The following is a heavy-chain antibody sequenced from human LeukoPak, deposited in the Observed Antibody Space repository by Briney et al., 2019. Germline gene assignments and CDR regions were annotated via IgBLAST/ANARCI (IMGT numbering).Heavy chain of an antibody. CDR2: ISSSLRTI. D-gene: IGHD6-19*01. Sequence: GSLRLSCAASGFSFSSYEMNWVRQAPGKGLEWVSYISSSLRTIDYADSVKGRFTISRDNAKNSLYLQMNSLRAEDTAVYYCARGIALPGILGFDCWGQGTLVTVSS. J-gene: IGHJ4*02. CDR3: ARGIALPGILGFDC. CDR1: GFSFSSYE. V-gene: IGHV3-48*03.